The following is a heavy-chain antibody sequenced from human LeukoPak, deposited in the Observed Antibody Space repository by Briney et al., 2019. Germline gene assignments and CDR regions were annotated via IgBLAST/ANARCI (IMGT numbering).Heavy chain of an antibody. Sequence: GGSLRLSCAASGFTFSTYDMHWVRQAPGKGLEWVAFVRYDGSKKYYTNSVKGRFTISRDNSKNTLYLQMNSLRAEDTAVYYCAKDFTFFYERPYFDYWGQGTLVTVSS. V-gene: IGHV3-30*02. CDR2: VRYDGSKK. CDR3: AKDFTFFYERPYFDY. D-gene: IGHD2/OR15-2a*01. CDR1: GFTFSTYD. J-gene: IGHJ4*02.